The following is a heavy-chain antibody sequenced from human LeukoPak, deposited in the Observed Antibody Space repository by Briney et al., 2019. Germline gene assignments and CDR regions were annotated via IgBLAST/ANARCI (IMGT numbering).Heavy chain of an antibody. D-gene: IGHD6-13*01. Sequence: RVSXXAXGGXFXSYAISWVRQAPGQGLEWMGGIIPIFGTANYAQKFQGRVTITADESTSTAYMELSSLRSEDTAVYYCARGGGSSSWDPHINWFDPWGQGTLVTVSS. CDR3: ARGGGSSSWDPHINWFDP. CDR1: GGXFXSYA. J-gene: IGHJ5*02. CDR2: IIPIFGTA. V-gene: IGHV1-69*01.